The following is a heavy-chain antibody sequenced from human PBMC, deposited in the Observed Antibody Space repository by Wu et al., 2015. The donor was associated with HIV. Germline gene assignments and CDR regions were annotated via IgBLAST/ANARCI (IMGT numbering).Heavy chain of an antibody. CDR2: VDPEDGET. V-gene: IGHV1-69-2*01. CDR3: AREKLPPPMSGYYYYGVDV. J-gene: IGHJ6*02. CDR1: GYTFTDYY. D-gene: IGHD3-10*02. Sequence: EVQLVQSGAEVKKPGATVKISCKVSGYTFTDYYMHWVQQAPGKGLEWLGLVDPEDGETFYAEKFQGRVTITADTSTDTAYMELSSLKSEDTAIYYCAREKLPPPMSGYYYYGVDVWGQGTTVTVSS.